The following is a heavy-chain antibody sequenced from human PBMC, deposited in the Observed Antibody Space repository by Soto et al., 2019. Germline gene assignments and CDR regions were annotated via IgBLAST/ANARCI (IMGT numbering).Heavy chain of an antibody. Sequence: SETLSLTCTVSGGSISSYYWSWIRQPPGKGLEWVGYIYYSGSTNYNPPLKSRVTITVDTSKNQFSLKLSSVTAADTAVYYCARYYDILTGRWFDPWGQGTLVTSPQ. CDR3: ARYYDILTGRWFDP. D-gene: IGHD3-9*01. CDR2: IYYSGST. J-gene: IGHJ5*02. CDR1: GGSISSYY. V-gene: IGHV4-59*01.